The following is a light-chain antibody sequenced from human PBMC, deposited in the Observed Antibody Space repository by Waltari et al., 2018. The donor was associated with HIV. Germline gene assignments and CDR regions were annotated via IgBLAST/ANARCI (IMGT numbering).Light chain of an antibody. V-gene: IGKV3-20*01. J-gene: IGKJ3*01. CDR3: QQYGTSPFT. Sequence: EIVLTQSPDTLSLSPGDRATLSCRASQSVSSNYLAWYQQKPGQAPRLLIYAASRRATGIPDRVSGSGSGTDFTLTINRLEPEDFAVYYCQQYGTSPFTFGPGTKVDIK. CDR2: AAS. CDR1: QSVSSNY.